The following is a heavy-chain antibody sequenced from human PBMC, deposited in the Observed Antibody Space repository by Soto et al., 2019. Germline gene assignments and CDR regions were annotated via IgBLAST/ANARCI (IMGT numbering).Heavy chain of an antibody. J-gene: IGHJ4*02. D-gene: IGHD2-15*01. V-gene: IGHV4-59*01. CDR1: GGSISNYY. Sequence: ETLSLTCTVSGGSISNYYWSWIRQPPGKGLEWIGYIYYSGSANYNPSLKSRVTISVDTSKNQFSLKLSSVTAADTAVYYCARAGAATLSDYWGQG. CDR3: ARAGAATLSDY. CDR2: IYYSGSA.